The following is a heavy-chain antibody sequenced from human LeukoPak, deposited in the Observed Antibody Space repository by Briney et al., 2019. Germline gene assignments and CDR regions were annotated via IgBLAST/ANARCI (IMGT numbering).Heavy chain of an antibody. CDR2: INHSGST. Sequence: PSETLSFTCAVYGGSFSGYYWSWIRQPPGKGLEWIGEINHSGSTNYNPSLKSRVTISVDTSKNQFSLKLSSVTAADTAVYYCARARSITIFGVVISDSVRFDPWGQGTLVTVSS. D-gene: IGHD3-3*01. V-gene: IGHV4-34*01. CDR1: GGSFSGYY. CDR3: ARARSITIFGVVISDSVRFDP. J-gene: IGHJ5*02.